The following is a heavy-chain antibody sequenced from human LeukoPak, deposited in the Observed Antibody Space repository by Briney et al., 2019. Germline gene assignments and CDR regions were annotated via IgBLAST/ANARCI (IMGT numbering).Heavy chain of an antibody. J-gene: IGHJ4*02. D-gene: IGHD6-19*01. CDR2: INSDGGST. Sequence: PGGSLRLSCAASGFTFSSYWMHWVRQAPGKGLVWVSRINSDGGSTSYADSVKGRFTISRDNAKNTLYLQMNSLRAEDTAVYYCARVPYQVGGWYGVGFDYWGQGTLVTVSS. CDR1: GFTFSSYW. CDR3: ARVPYQVGGWYGVGFDY. V-gene: IGHV3-74*01.